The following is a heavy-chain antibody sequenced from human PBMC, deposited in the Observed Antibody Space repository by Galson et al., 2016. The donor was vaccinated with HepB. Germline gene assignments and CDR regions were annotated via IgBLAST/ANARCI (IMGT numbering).Heavy chain of an antibody. CDR2: ISASGDST. Sequence: SLRLSCAASGFTFSSHGMSWVRQAPGEGLEWVSGISASGDSTFYANSVKGRVIVSRDNSKNTLYLQMSSLRAEDTAVYYCAKPYYGGGRYYLELHYWGQGTLVTVSS. D-gene: IGHD4-23*01. CDR3: AKPYYGGGRYYLELHY. CDR1: GFTFSSHG. V-gene: IGHV3-23*01. J-gene: IGHJ4*02.